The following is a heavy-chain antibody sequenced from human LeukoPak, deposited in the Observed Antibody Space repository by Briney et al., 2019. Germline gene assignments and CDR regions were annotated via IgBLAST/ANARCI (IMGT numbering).Heavy chain of an antibody. Sequence: GGTLRLSCAVSGFNFIDYSMNWVRQAPGKGLEWISYIGISSGNTKYADSVKGRFTISRDKARNSLYLQMNRLRVEDTAVYYCARDHRYAFDNWGHGTLVTVSS. CDR3: ARDHRYAFDN. CDR1: GFNFIDYS. CDR2: IGISSGNT. J-gene: IGHJ4*01. D-gene: IGHD5-12*01. V-gene: IGHV3-48*01.